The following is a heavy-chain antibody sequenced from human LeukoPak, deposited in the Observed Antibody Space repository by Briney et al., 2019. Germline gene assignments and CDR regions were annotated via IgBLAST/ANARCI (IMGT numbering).Heavy chain of an antibody. D-gene: IGHD2-8*01. J-gene: IGHJ4*02. Sequence: GGSLRLSCAASGFTFSNAWMSWVRQTPGKGLEWVASIKEDGSERQYVDSVKGRFSISRDNTKGSLFLQLNSLRAEDTAVYYCARDLGYCTNGACHTRFDYWGQGTLVTVSS. V-gene: IGHV3-7*03. CDR3: ARDLGYCTNGACHTRFDY. CDR2: IKEDGSER. CDR1: GFTFSNAW.